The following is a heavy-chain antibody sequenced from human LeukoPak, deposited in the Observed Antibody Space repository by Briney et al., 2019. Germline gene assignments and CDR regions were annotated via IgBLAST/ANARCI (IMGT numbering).Heavy chain of an antibody. J-gene: IGHJ3*02. V-gene: IGHV1-46*01. D-gene: IGHD5-24*01. CDR1: VYTFTNYY. CDR3: AREVIAEMETGDAFDI. Sequence: REASVKVSCKASVYTFTNYYIHWVRQAPGQGLEWMGMINPTGGSTSYTQKFQGRVTMTRDTSTSTLYMELISLRSADTAVYYCAREVIAEMETGDAFDIWGQGTMVTVSS. CDR2: INPTGGST.